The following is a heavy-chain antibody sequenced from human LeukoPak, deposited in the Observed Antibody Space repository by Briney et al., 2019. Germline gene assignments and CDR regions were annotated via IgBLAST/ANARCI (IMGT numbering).Heavy chain of an antibody. Sequence: SGGSLRLSCSASGFTFSSYWMHWVRQAPGKGLEWLSYITSSSNINYAASVKGRFTISRDNAKNSLYLQMNSLRDEDTAVYYCARSANPGVHEFDPWGQGTLVTVSS. J-gene: IGHJ5*02. CDR1: GFTFSSYW. CDR2: ITSSSNI. D-gene: IGHD6-6*01. CDR3: ARSANPGVHEFDP. V-gene: IGHV3-48*02.